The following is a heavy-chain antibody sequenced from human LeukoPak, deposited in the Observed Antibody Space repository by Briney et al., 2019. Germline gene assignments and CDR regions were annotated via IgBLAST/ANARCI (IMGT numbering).Heavy chain of an antibody. CDR1: GYTLTSYA. Sequence: ASVKVSCKASGYTLTSYAMHKVRQAPGQRLEWMGWMNAGNGNTKYSQKFQGRVTITRDTSASTAYMEPSSLRSEDTAVYYCARDPPYDFWSGYSDYWGQGTLVTVSS. V-gene: IGHV1-3*01. D-gene: IGHD3-3*01. CDR3: ARDPPYDFWSGYSDY. J-gene: IGHJ4*02. CDR2: MNAGNGNT.